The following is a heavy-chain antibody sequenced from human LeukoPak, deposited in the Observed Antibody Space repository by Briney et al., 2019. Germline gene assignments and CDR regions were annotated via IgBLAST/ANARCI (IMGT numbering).Heavy chain of an antibody. D-gene: IGHD3-9*01. J-gene: IGHJ4*02. CDR2: IKQDGSEK. CDR3: ARDSADNLD. CDR1: GFVYSAFW. V-gene: IGHV3-7*01. Sequence: PGGSLRLSCAASGFVYSAFWMSWVRQAPGKGLEWVANIKQDGSEKYYEDSVKGRFTISRDNARNTLFLQMDSLRAEDTAVYYCARDSADNLDWGQGTLVTVSS.